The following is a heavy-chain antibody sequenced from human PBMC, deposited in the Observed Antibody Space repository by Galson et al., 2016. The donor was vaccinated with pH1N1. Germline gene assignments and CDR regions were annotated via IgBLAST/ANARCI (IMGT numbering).Heavy chain of an antibody. CDR3: AGLIGSYLGAAFDI. J-gene: IGHJ3*02. CDR1: GVFISSWSYY. D-gene: IGHD1-26*01. V-gene: IGHV4-39*07. CDR2: GYYSGTT. Sequence: SETLSLTCSVSGVFISSWSYYWGWIRQPPGKGLEWIGIGYYSGTTYYNPSLKSRVTISVDTSKNQFSLKLSSVTAADTAVYYCAGLIGSYLGAAFDIWGQGTMVTVSS.